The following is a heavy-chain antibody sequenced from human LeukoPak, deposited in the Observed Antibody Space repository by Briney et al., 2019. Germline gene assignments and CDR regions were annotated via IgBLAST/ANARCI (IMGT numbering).Heavy chain of an antibody. D-gene: IGHD3-3*01. V-gene: IGHV4-59*08. CDR2: IYDSGTA. CDR3: ARKNFYPYWYFDV. J-gene: IGHJ2*01. Sequence: PSETLSLTCTVSGGSISGHYWNWIRQSPEKGLEWIGYIYDSGTANYNPSLKSRVAISIDTSKNQFSLSLNSLTAADTAIYSCARKNFYPYWYFDVWGRGTLVTVSS. CDR1: GGSISGHY.